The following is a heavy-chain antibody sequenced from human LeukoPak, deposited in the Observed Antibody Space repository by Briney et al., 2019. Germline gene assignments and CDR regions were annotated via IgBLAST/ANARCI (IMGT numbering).Heavy chain of an antibody. Sequence: GGSLRLSCAASGFTFKNYGMTWVRQAPGKGLEWVSSISGSGTDTYYADSVDGRFTISRDNSGNTLFLQMDSLRAEDTALYYCAKVKNSGSFWQCLDYWGPGALVTVSS. J-gene: IGHJ4*02. CDR1: GFTFKNYG. CDR2: ISGSGTDT. D-gene: IGHD1-26*01. V-gene: IGHV3-23*01. CDR3: AKVKNSGSFWQCLDY.